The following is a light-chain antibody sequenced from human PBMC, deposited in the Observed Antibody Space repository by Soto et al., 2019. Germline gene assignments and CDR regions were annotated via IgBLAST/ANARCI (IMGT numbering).Light chain of an antibody. J-gene: IGLJ2*01. CDR1: NIGSKG. Sequence: SYELTQPPSVSVAPGETARISCGGNNIGSKGVHWYQQKPGQAPVLVIYFDTDLPPVIPERFSGSNSANMATLTISRVEAGDAADYYCQVWDSGSAHVLFGGGTKLTVL. V-gene: IGLV3-21*01. CDR2: FDT. CDR3: QVWDSGSAHVL.